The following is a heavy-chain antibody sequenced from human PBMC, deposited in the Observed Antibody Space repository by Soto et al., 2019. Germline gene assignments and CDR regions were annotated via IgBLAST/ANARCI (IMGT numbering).Heavy chain of an antibody. V-gene: IGHV4-31*03. CDR3: ARVTSWFGEYGMDV. J-gene: IGHJ6*02. Sequence: PSETLSLTCTVSGGSISSGDYYWSWIRQHPGKGLEWIGHIYYSGNTYYNPSLKSRVTISVDTSKNQFSLKLSSVTAADTAVYYFARVTSWFGEYGMDVWSQGTTVTVSS. D-gene: IGHD3-10*01. CDR2: IYYSGNT. CDR1: GGSISSGDYY.